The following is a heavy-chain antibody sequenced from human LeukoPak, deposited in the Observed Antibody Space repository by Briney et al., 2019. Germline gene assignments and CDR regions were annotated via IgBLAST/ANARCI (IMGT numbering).Heavy chain of an antibody. CDR3: ARLHYGGNYGYYYYYMDV. CDR2: IYYTGST. D-gene: IGHD4-23*01. CDR1: GGSISSSSYY. J-gene: IGHJ6*03. Sequence: SETLSLTCTVSGGSISSSSYYWGWIRQPPGKGLEWIGSIYYTGSTYYNSSLKSRVTISVDTSRNHFSLRLSPVTAADTAVYYCARLHYGGNYGYYYYYMDVWGKGTTVTISS. V-gene: IGHV4-39*02.